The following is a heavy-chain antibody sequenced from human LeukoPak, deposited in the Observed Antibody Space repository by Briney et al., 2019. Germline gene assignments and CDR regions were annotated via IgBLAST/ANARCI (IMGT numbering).Heavy chain of an antibody. CDR1: GGSISSYY. CDR2: IYYSGST. CDR3: ARGILEWLLWGYYYYMDV. Sequence: SETLSLTCTVSGGSISSYYWSWIRQPPGKGLEWIGYIYYSGSTNYNPSLKSRVTISVDTSKNQFSLKLSSVTAADTAVYYCARGILEWLLWGYYYYMDVWGKGTTVTVSS. D-gene: IGHD3-3*01. J-gene: IGHJ6*03. V-gene: IGHV4-59*01.